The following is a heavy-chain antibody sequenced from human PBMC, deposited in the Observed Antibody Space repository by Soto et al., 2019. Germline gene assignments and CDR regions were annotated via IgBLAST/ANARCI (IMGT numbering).Heavy chain of an antibody. CDR2: IYPAGPT. Sequence: EVSLVETGGGLIHPGGSLRLSCAASGFTVSGMFMNWVRQAPGKGLEWVSVIYPAGPTYYADSVKGRFTISRDNSKNTLVLQLNNRRAEDKAVYYGARYADSSGRHYWGQGILVTVSS. V-gene: IGHV3-53*02. J-gene: IGHJ4*02. D-gene: IGHD6-19*01. CDR1: GFTVSGMF. CDR3: ARYADSSGRHY.